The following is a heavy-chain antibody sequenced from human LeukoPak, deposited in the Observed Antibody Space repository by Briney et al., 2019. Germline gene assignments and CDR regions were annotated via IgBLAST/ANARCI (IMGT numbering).Heavy chain of an antibody. J-gene: IGHJ5*02. CDR2: IYYSGST. CDR3: ARGLPRRRQGNWFDP. CDR1: GGSISSYY. Sequence: SETLSLTCTVSGGSISSYYWSWIRQPPGKGLEWIGYIYYSGSTNYNPSLKSRATISVDTSKNQFSLKLSSVTAADTAVYYCARGLPRRRQGNWFDPWGQGTLVTVSS. V-gene: IGHV4-59*12.